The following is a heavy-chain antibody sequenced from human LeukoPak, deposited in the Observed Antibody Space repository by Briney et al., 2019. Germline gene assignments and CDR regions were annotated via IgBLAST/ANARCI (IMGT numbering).Heavy chain of an antibody. CDR1: GGTFSSYA. CDR2: IIPILGIA. D-gene: IGHD2-2*01. J-gene: IGHJ6*03. V-gene: IGHV1-69*04. CDR3: ASGIVVVPAAYYYYYYYMDV. Sequence: SVKVSCKASGGTFSSYAISRVRQAPGQGLEWMGRIIPILGIANYAQKFQGRVTITADKSTSTAYMELSSLRSEDTAVYYCASGIVVVPAAYYYYYYYMDVWGKGTTVTVSS.